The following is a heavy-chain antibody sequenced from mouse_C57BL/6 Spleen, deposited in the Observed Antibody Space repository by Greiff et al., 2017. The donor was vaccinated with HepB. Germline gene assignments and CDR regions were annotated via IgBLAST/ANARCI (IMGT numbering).Heavy chain of an antibody. CDR3: ATYYSNSYYYAMDY. J-gene: IGHJ4*01. CDR2: IDPNSGGT. V-gene: IGHV1-72*01. CDR1: GYTFTSYW. D-gene: IGHD2-5*01. Sequence: QVQLQQPGAELVKPGASVKLSCKASGYTFTSYWMHWVKQRPGRGLEWIGRIDPNSGGTKYNEKFKSKATLTVDKPSSTAYMQLSSLTSEDSAVYYCATYYSNSYYYAMDYWGQGTSVTVSS.